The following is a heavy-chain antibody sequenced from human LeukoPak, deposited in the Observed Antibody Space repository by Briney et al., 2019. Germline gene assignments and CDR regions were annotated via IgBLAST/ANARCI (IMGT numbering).Heavy chain of an antibody. CDR1: GYTFTSYG. CDR2: ISAYNGNT. Sequence: ASVKVSCKASGYTFTSYGISWVRQAPGQGLEWMGWISAYNGNTNYAQKLQGRVTMTTDISTSTAYMELRSLRSDDTAVYYCARGRGYCSSTSYPRAFDIWGQGTMVTVSS. CDR3: ARGRGYCSSTSYPRAFDI. J-gene: IGHJ3*02. V-gene: IGHV1-18*01. D-gene: IGHD2-2*01.